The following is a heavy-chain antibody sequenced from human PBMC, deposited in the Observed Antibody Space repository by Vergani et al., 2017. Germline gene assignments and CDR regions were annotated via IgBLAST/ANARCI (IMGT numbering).Heavy chain of an antibody. Sequence: QVQLVESGGGVVQPGGSLRLSCAASGFTFSSYGMHWVRQAPGKGLEWVAFIRYDGSKKYYADSVKGRFTISRDNSKNTLYLQMSSLRAEDTAVYYCAKDIPVTGNWNYFDYSGQGTLVTVSS. CDR1: GFTFSSYG. CDR2: IRYDGSKK. D-gene: IGHD6-19*01. J-gene: IGHJ4*02. V-gene: IGHV3-30*02. CDR3: AKDIPVTGNWNYFDY.